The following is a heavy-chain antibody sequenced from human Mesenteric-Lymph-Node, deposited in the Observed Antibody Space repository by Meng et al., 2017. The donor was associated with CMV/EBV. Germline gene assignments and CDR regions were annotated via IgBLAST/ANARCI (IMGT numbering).Heavy chain of an antibody. CDR3: ARVGYFDFSFDS. CDR1: GGSFSGYY. V-gene: IGHV4-59*01. D-gene: IGHD3-3*01. J-gene: IGHJ4*02. CDR2: IYYSGSI. Sequence: SETLSLTCAVYGGSFSGYYWSWIRQPPGKGLEWIGYIYYSGSIDYNPSLKSRVTMSINTSKNQFSLRLSSVTAADTAVYYCARVGYFDFSFDSWGQGTLVTVSS.